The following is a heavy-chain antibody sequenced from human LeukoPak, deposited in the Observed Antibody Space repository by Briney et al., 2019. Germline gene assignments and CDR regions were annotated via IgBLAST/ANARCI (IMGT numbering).Heavy chain of an antibody. CDR1: GGSTSSYY. D-gene: IGHD6-13*01. J-gene: IGHJ5*02. CDR2: IYYSGST. CDR3: ARHVGIAAAGNFNWFDP. V-gene: IGHV4-59*08. Sequence: SETLSLTCTVSGGSTSSYYWSWIRQPPGKGLGWIGYIYYSGSTNYNPSLKSRVTISVDTSKHQFSLKLSSVTAADTAVYYCARHVGIAAAGNFNWFDPWGQGTLVTVSS.